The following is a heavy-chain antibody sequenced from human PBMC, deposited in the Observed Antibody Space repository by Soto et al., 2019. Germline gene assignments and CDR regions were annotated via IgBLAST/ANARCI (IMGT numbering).Heavy chain of an antibody. CDR2: VYYDEST. CDR3: GKVLIGATRHADVDS. CDR1: GVSLNTGHYY. D-gene: IGHD2-15*01. V-gene: IGHV4-39*01. Sequence: NPSETLSLTSRASGVSLNTGHYYWVWVRQSPGKGLAWIASVYYDESTYYNPSLKIRVTISIDKPRNQFSLTLKSVTAADTAVYYGGKVLIGATRHADVDSWGQGARVTVSS. J-gene: IGHJ4*02.